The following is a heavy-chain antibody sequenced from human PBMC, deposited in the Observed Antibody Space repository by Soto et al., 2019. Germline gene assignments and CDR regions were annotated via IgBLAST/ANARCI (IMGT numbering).Heavy chain of an antibody. CDR1: GGSISSGGYY. J-gene: IGHJ4*02. Sequence: PSETLSLTCTVSGGSISSGGYYWSWIRQHPGKGLEWIGYIYYSGSTYYNPSLKSRVTISVDTSKNQFSLKLSSVTAADTAVYYCARVRSYDYVWGSYRRDTYFDYWGQGTLVTVSS. CDR2: IYYSGST. V-gene: IGHV4-31*03. D-gene: IGHD3-16*02. CDR3: ARVRSYDYVWGSYRRDTYFDY.